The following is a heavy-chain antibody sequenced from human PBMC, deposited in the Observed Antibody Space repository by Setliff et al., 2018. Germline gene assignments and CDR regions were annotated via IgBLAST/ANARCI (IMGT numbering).Heavy chain of an antibody. D-gene: IGHD5-12*01. V-gene: IGHV4-59*01. CDR3: ARGGTFRYFDY. Sequence: PSETLSLTCTVSDGSLSTYYWSWIRQPPGKGLEWIGYVYYSGTAYYNPSLKSRVTVIVDTSKNQFSLRLSSVTAADTAVYYCARGGTFRYFDYWGQGTPVTVSS. J-gene: IGHJ4*02. CDR2: VYYSGTA. CDR1: DGSLSTYY.